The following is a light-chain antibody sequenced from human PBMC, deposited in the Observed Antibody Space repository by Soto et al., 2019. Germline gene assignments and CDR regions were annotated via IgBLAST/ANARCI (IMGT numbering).Light chain of an antibody. CDR1: SSDVGGYNY. Sequence: QSVLTQPASVSGSPGQSITISCTGTSSDVGGYNYVSWYQQHPGKAPKLMIYDVSNRPSGVSNRFSGSKSGNTASLTISGLQAGDEADYYCSSYTRSSLRVLGGGTKLTVL. CDR2: DVS. V-gene: IGLV2-14*01. CDR3: SSYTRSSLRV. J-gene: IGLJ3*02.